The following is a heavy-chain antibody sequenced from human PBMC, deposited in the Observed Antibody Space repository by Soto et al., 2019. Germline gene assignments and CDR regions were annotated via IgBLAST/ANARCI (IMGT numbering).Heavy chain of an antibody. J-gene: IGHJ6*02. CDR2: IIPIFGTA. V-gene: IGHV1-69*13. D-gene: IGHD5-12*01. CDR1: GGTFSSYA. Sequence: GASVKVSCKASGGTFSSYAISWVRQAPGQGLEWMGGIIPIFGTANYAQKFQGRVTITADESTSTAYMELSSLRSEDTAVYYCARDRNIVDTIYNYYGMDVWGQGTTVTVSS. CDR3: ARDRNIVDTIYNYYGMDV.